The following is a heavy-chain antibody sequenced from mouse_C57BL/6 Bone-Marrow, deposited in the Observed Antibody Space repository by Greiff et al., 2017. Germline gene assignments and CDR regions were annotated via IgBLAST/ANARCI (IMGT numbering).Heavy chain of an antibody. D-gene: IGHD2-4*01. J-gene: IGHJ3*01. CDR2: IWSGGST. CDR3: ARPLYDYAPWFAY. CDR1: GFSLTSYG. Sequence: VQLQQSGPGLVQPSQSLSITCTVSGFSLTSYGVHWVRQSPGKGLEWLGVIWSGGSTDYNAAFISRLSISKDNSKSQVFFKMNSLQADDTAIYYCARPLYDYAPWFAYWGQGTLVTVSA. V-gene: IGHV2-2*01.